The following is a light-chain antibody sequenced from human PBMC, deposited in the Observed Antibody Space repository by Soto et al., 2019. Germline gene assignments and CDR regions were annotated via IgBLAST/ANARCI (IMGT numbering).Light chain of an antibody. CDR2: SNN. Sequence: QSVLTQPPSASGTPGQSVTVSCSGSSSNIGSNTVTWYQQLPGTPPILLLYSNNLRSSGVPDRFSGSRSGTSASLAISGLQFEDEADYHCSSWDDNLDAVVFGAGTKVTVL. V-gene: IGLV1-44*01. CDR1: SSNIGSNT. J-gene: IGLJ1*01. CDR3: SSWDDNLDAVV.